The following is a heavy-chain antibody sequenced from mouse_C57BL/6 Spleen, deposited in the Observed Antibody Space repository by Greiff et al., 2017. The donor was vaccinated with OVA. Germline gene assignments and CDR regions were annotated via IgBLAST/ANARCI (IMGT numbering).Heavy chain of an antibody. D-gene: IGHD1-1*01. Sequence: QVHVKQSGPGLVQPSQSLSITCTVSGFSLTSYGVHWVRQSPEKGLEWLGVIWRGGSTDYNAAFMSRLSITKDNSKSQVFFKMNSLQADDTAIYYCAKTSYGSGDYYAMDYWGQGTSVTVSS. CDR2: IWRGGST. CDR3: AKTSYGSGDYYAMDY. J-gene: IGHJ4*01. CDR1: GFSLTSYG. V-gene: IGHV2-5*01.